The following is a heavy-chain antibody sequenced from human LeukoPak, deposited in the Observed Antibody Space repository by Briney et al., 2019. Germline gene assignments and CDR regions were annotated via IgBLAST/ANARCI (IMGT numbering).Heavy chain of an antibody. Sequence: SETLSLTCAVYGGSFSGYYWSWIRQPPGKGLEWIGEINHSGSTNYNPSLKSRVTISVDTSKNQFSLKLSSVTAADTAVYYCARASQYYDILTGYPGVFDYWGQGTLVTVSS. J-gene: IGHJ4*02. D-gene: IGHD3-9*01. CDR2: INHSGST. CDR3: ARASQYYDILTGYPGVFDY. CDR1: GGSFSGYY. V-gene: IGHV4-34*01.